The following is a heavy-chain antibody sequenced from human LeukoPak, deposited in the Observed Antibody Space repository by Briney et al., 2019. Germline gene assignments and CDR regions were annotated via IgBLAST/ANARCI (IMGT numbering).Heavy chain of an antibody. J-gene: IGHJ4*02. CDR3: AKKGTTTGTGYFDY. CDR2: ISTSGGGT. V-gene: IGHV3-23*01. Sequence: GSLRLSCATSGFTFSTYAMSWVRQAPGKGLEWVSAISTSGGGTYYTDSVKGRFTISRDNPKNTLYLQMNSLRAEDTAVYYCAKKGTTTGTGYFDYWGQGTLVTVSS. D-gene: IGHD1-1*01. CDR1: GFTFSTYA.